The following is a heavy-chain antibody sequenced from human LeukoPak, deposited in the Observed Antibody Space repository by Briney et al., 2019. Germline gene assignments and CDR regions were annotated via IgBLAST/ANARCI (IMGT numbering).Heavy chain of an antibody. V-gene: IGHV4-59*01. D-gene: IGHD1-20*01. J-gene: IGHJ4*02. CDR3: ARGIQDDYGYNWILFDY. CDR2: IYYSGST. CDR1: GGSISSYY. Sequence: SETLSLTCTVSGGSISSYYWSWIRQPPGKGLEWIGYIYYSGSTNYNPSLKSRVTISVNTSKNQFSLKLSSVTAADTAVYYCARGIQDDYGYNWILFDYWGQGTLVTVSS.